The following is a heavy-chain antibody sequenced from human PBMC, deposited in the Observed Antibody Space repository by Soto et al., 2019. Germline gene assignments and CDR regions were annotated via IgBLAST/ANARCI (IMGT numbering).Heavy chain of an antibody. CDR2: ISAYNGNT. Sequence: ASVKVSCKASGYTFTSYVISWVRQAPGQGLEWMGWISAYNGNTNYAQKLQGRVTMTTDTSTSTAYMELRSLRSDDTAVYYCARDPGDCSGGSCYSFSWFDPWGQGTLVTVSS. CDR1: GYTFTSYV. D-gene: IGHD2-15*01. CDR3: ARDPGDCSGGSCYSFSWFDP. J-gene: IGHJ5*02. V-gene: IGHV1-18*01.